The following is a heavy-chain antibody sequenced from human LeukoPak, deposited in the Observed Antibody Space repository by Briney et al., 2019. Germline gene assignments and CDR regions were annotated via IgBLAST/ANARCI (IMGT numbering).Heavy chain of an antibody. J-gene: IGHJ4*02. V-gene: IGHV5-10-1*01. Sequence: GESLKISRKGSGYSFTSCWISWGRQMPGKGLEWMGRIDPSDSYTNYSPSFQGHVTISADKSISTAYLQWSSLKASDTAMYYGARGWGQPWLHEGDYWGQGSLVTVSA. CDR3: ARGWGQPWLHEGDY. D-gene: IGHD5-18*01. CDR2: IDPSDSYT. CDR1: GYSFTSCW.